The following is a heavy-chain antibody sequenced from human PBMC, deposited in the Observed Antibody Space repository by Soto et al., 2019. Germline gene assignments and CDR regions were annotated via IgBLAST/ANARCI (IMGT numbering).Heavy chain of an antibody. Sequence: QVQLVESGGGVVQPGRSLRLSCAASGFTFSSYAMHWVRQAPGKGLEWVAVISYDGSNKYYADSVKGRFTISRDNSKNTLYLQMNSLRAEDTAVYYCARDDLRSPLLHIVVVTAPFYGMDVWGQGTTVTVSS. J-gene: IGHJ6*02. CDR3: ARDDLRSPLLHIVVVTAPFYGMDV. CDR1: GFTFSSYA. V-gene: IGHV3-30-3*01. D-gene: IGHD2-21*02. CDR2: ISYDGSNK.